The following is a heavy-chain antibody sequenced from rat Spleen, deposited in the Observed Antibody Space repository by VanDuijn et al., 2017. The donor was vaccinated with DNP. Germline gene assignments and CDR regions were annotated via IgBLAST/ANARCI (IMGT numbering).Heavy chain of an antibody. CDR1: GFTFSGYW. J-gene: IGHJ2*01. Sequence: EVQLVETGGGLVQPGRSLKLSCVASGFTFSGYWMYWIRQPPTKGLEWVASISYDGGNTYYRDSVKGRFTISRDNAKSSLYLHMDSLRSEDTATYYCTTLNSGTYDSWGQGVMVTVSS. CDR3: TTLNSGTYDS. V-gene: IGHV5-20*01. D-gene: IGHD1-3*01. CDR2: ISYDGGNT.